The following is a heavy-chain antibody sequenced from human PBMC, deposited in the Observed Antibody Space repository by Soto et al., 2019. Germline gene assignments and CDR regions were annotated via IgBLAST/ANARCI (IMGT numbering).Heavy chain of an antibody. V-gene: IGHV1-69*13. Sequence: SVKVSCKASGGTLSTYAVSWVRQAPGQGLAWMGGIIPIFGTADYAQIHQGRVTITADESTNTVYMELSSLRFEDTAVYYCARGEQTGYLKGLTYNEMDVWGQGTTVTVSS. D-gene: IGHD1-1*01. CDR1: GGTLSTYA. CDR3: ARGEQTGYLKGLTYNEMDV. J-gene: IGHJ6*02. CDR2: IIPIFGTA.